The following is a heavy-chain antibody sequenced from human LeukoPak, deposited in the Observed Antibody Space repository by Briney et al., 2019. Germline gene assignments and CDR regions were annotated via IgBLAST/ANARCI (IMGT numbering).Heavy chain of an antibody. D-gene: IGHD4-17*01. CDR1: GGSISSSSYY. CDR2: IYYSGST. CDR3: ARHWSPVTPFDY. V-gene: IGHV4-39*01. J-gene: IGHJ4*02. Sequence: SETLSLTCTVSGGSISSSSYYWGWIRQPPGKGLEWIGSIYYSGSTYYNPSLKSRVTISVDTSKNQFSLKLSSVTAADTAVYYCARHWSPVTPFDYWGQGTLVTVSS.